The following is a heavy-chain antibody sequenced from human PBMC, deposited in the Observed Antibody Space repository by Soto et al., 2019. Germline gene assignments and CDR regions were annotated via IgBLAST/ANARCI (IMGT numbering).Heavy chain of an antibody. CDR2: ISAYNGNT. J-gene: IGHJ6*02. CDR1: GYTFTRYG. V-gene: IGHV1-18*01. CDR3: AREGFCSGGSCALCSHDYFGMDV. D-gene: IGHD2-15*01. Sequence: ASVKVSCKASGYTFTRYGISWVRQAPGQGLEWMGWISAYNGNTKYAQNLKGRVTMTTGTSTTTAYMELRSLTSDDTAVYYCAREGFCSGGSCALCSHDYFGMDVWGQGTTVTVSS.